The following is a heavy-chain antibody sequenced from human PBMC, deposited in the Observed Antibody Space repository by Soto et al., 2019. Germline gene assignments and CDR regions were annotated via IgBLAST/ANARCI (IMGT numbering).Heavy chain of an antibody. CDR2: ISDSGTT. Sequence: EVQLLDSGGGLVQPGGSLRLSCAASGFTFRTYAMSWVRQAPGKGLEWVSTISDSGTTYYANSVKGRFTISRDNSRNTLDLQMNSLRVEDTAVYYCAKGGEGSCSRTSCLYFSHSWGQGTLVTVSS. J-gene: IGHJ5*02. CDR1: GFTFRTYA. CDR3: AKGGEGSCSRTSCLYFSHS. D-gene: IGHD2-2*01. V-gene: IGHV3-23*01.